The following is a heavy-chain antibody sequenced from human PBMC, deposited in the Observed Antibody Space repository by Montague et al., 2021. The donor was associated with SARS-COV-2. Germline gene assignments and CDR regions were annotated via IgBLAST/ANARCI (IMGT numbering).Heavy chain of an antibody. V-gene: IGHV4-34*01. CDR2: INHSGST. Sequence: SKTLSLTCAVYGGSFSGYYWSWIRQPPGKGLEWVGEINHSGSTKYNPSLKSRVIISVDKSKSQFSLKLSSVTAADTAVYYCARTGYSSGWHSFDYWGQGTLVTVSS. CDR1: GGSFSGYY. D-gene: IGHD6-19*01. J-gene: IGHJ4*02. CDR3: ARTGYSSGWHSFDY.